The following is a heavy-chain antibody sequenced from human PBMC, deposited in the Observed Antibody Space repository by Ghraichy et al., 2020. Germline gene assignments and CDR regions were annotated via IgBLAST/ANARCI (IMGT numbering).Heavy chain of an antibody. CDR3: ARPDPRLGTTGWAYYMDV. D-gene: IGHD3-9*01. CDR1: GFTFSNYA. V-gene: IGHV3-23*01. CDR2: IRNNGGT. J-gene: IGHJ6*02. Sequence: GESLNISCAASGFTFSNYAMTWVHQAPGKGLEWVASIRNNGGTHYADSVKGRFTISRDNSKNTVHLQMSSLRAEDTAVYYCARPDPRLGTTGWAYYMDVWGQGTTVTVSS.